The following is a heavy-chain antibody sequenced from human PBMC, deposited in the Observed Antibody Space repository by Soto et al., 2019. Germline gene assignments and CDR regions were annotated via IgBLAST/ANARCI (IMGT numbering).Heavy chain of an antibody. J-gene: IGHJ4*02. CDR3: ARGLAYHGMSGYYYGAAY. CDR2: IKQDGSER. V-gene: IGHV3-7*01. Sequence: ELQLVESGGGLVQPGGSLRLSCAASGFTFSTYWMTWVRQAPGKGLEWVANIKQDGSERYYVDSVKGRFTIPRDNAKNSLYLQMNSLRAEDTAVYYCARGLAYHGMSGYYYGAAYWGQRILVSVSS. CDR1: GFTFSTYW. D-gene: IGHD3-22*01.